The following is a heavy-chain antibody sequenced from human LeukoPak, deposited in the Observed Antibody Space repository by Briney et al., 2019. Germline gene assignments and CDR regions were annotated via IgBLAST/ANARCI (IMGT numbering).Heavy chain of an antibody. CDR3: ARHGFRSGSYYFDY. D-gene: IGHD1-26*01. J-gene: IGHJ4*02. CDR2: IYTSGST. Sequence: PSETLSLICTVSGGSISSNYWSWIRQPPGKGLEWIGYIYTSGSTNYNPSLKSRVTISVDTSKNQCSLKLSSVTAADTAVYYCARHGFRSGSYYFDYWGQGTLVTVFS. CDR1: GGSISSNY. V-gene: IGHV4-4*09.